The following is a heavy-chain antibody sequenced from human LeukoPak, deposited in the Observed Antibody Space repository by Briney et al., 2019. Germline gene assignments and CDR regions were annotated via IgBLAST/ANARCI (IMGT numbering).Heavy chain of an antibody. CDR2: IFHTGDV. Sequence: SETLSLTCTVSGYSINSGYFWGWVRQPPGEGPEWIGSIFHTGDVYYNPSLRSRVTLSIDTSRNQVSLKVTSVTAADTALYYCARVVASTSIDSWGQGILVTVSS. CDR1: GYSINSGYF. V-gene: IGHV4-38-2*02. J-gene: IGHJ4*02. CDR3: ARVVASTSIDS. D-gene: IGHD2-15*01.